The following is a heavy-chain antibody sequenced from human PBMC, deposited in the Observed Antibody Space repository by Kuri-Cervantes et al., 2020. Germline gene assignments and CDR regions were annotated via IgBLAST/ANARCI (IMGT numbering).Heavy chain of an antibody. D-gene: IGHD4-17*01. J-gene: IGHJ6*02. CDR3: ASPSSDGDYYYYYGMDV. V-gene: IGHV3-11*01. CDR1: GFNFSSYW. Sequence: GESLKISCVASGFNFSSYWMSWIRQAPGKGLEWVSYISSSGSTIYYADSVKGRFTISRDNAKNSLYLQMNSLRAEDTAVYYCASPSSDGDYYYYYGMDVWGQGTTVAVSS. CDR2: ISSSGSTI.